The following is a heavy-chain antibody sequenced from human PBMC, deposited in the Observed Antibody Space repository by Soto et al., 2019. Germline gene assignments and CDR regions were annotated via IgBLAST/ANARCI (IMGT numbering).Heavy chain of an antibody. Sequence: ETLSLTCTVSGGSISSYYWSWIRQPPGKGLEWIGYIYYSGSTNYNPSLKSRVTISVDTSKNQFSLKLSSVTAADTAVYYCARKGGSSTSFYYYYMDVWGKGTTVTVSS. CDR2: IYYSGST. J-gene: IGHJ6*03. D-gene: IGHD2-2*01. V-gene: IGHV4-59*08. CDR3: ARKGGSSTSFYYYYMDV. CDR1: GGSISSYY.